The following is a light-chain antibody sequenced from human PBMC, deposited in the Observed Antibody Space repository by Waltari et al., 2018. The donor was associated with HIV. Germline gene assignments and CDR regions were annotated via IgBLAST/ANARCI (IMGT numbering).Light chain of an antibody. Sequence: QSALSQPASVSASPGQSVAIPCSGTASDIGRSTYVSWYQQHPDRAPTLILFDVNNRPSGISDRFSGSKSGTTASLTISTVRTDDEADYYCASYTVNSTGVFGTGTKLSVL. CDR3: ASYTVNSTGV. CDR1: ASDIGRSTY. CDR2: DVN. J-gene: IGLJ1*01. V-gene: IGLV2-14*03.